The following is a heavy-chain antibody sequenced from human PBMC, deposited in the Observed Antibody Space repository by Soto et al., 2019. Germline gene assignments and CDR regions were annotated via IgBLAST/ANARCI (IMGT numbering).Heavy chain of an antibody. J-gene: IGHJ4*02. CDR2: IYHTGNT. CDR1: SGSIGRGIW. D-gene: IGHD6-6*01. V-gene: IGHV4-4*02. CDR3: AGAARLSPFAF. Sequence: VQLQESGPGLVEPSGTLSLTCTASSGSIGRGIWWSWVRQPPGKGLEWIGEIYHTGNTNYNPSLKVTPTVSVEALKDSFSLSLRPVTAAETVGYYCAGAARLSPFAFWGRGTLVTVSS.